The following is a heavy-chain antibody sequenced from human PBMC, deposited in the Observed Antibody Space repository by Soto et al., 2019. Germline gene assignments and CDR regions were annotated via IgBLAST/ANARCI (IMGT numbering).Heavy chain of an antibody. Sequence: QAQLQESGPGLVKPSGTLSLTCAVSGGSISSNNWWSWVRQPPGKGLEWIGEIHHSGSTNYNPSLKSRVTIAVAKSNNQFSLRLSSVAAADTAVYLCARLSYCYYTLDLWGQGTSVTVSS. CDR2: IHHSGST. V-gene: IGHV4-4*02. J-gene: IGHJ6*02. CDR1: GGSISSNNW. CDR3: ARLSYCYYTLDL.